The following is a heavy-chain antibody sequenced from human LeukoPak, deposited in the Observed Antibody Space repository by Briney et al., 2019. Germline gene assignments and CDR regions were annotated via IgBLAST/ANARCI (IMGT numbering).Heavy chain of an antibody. CDR2: IKKDGSEQ. V-gene: IGHV3-7*01. CDR3: ARDLGWLQSDY. CDR1: GFSFSDHW. Sequence: PRGSLRLSCVASGFSFSDHWMNWFRQAPGKGLEWVATIKKDGSEQYYVDSMKGRLTISRDNAKNSVYLQIHNLRAEDTAVYYCARDLGWLQSDYWGQGTLVTVSS. D-gene: IGHD5-24*01. J-gene: IGHJ4*02.